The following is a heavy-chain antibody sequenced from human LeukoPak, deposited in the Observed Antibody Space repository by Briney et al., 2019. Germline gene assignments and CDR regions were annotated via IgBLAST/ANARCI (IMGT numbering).Heavy chain of an antibody. Sequence: SETLSLTCTVSGGSLSSSSYYWGWDRQPPGKGLEWVGSIYYSGSTYYNPSRKSRVTISENTSKNQFSLKLSSVTAADTAVYYCARLYSGYDYRWFDPWGQGTLVTVSS. V-gene: IGHV4-39*01. D-gene: IGHD5-12*01. J-gene: IGHJ5*02. CDR3: ARLYSGYDYRWFDP. CDR1: GGSLSSSSYY. CDR2: IYYSGST.